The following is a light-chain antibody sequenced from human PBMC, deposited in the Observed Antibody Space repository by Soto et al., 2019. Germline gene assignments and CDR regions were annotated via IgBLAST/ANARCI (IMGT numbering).Light chain of an antibody. CDR1: QSVNNGY. CDR2: GAS. J-gene: IGKJ1*01. V-gene: IGKV3-20*01. CDR3: QQYGSSPWT. Sequence: EIVLTQSPGTLSLSPGERAALSCRASQSVNNGYLAWYHQKPGRAPRLVIYGASKRATGIPDRFSGSGSGTDFTLTISRLEPEDFAVYYCQQYGSSPWTFGQGTNVEIK.